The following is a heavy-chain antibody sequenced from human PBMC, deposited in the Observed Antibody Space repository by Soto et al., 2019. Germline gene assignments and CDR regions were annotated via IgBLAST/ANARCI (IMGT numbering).Heavy chain of an antibody. CDR2: ISSSSSYI. V-gene: IGHV3-21*01. D-gene: IGHD3-22*01. J-gene: IGHJ3*02. CDR3: ARGPPRITMSEGAFDI. Sequence: GGSLRLSCAASGFTFSSYSMNWVRQAPGKGLKWVSSISSSSSYIYYADSVKGRFTISRDNAKNSLYLQMNSLRAEDTAVYYCARGPPRITMSEGAFDIWGQGTMVTVSS. CDR1: GFTFSSYS.